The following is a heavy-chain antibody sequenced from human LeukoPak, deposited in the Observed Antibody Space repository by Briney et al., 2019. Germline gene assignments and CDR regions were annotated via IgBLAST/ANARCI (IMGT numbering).Heavy chain of an antibody. CDR3: AKDQLWFGELSTGDY. J-gene: IGHJ4*02. V-gene: IGHV3-30*18. Sequence: GGSLRLSCAASGFTFSSYGMHWVRQAPGKGLEWMAVISYDGSNKYYADSVKGRFTISRDNSKNTLYLQMNSLRAEDTAVYYCAKDQLWFGELSTGDYSGQGTLVTVSS. CDR2: ISYDGSNK. D-gene: IGHD3-10*01. CDR1: GFTFSSYG.